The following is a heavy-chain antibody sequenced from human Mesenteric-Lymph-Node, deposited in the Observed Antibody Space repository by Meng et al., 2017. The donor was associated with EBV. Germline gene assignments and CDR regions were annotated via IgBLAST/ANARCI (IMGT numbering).Heavy chain of an antibody. J-gene: IGHJ4*02. Sequence: QAEVGPLGAEVKWRGASVRVSCNASRYSFTSYDTHWVRQATGHGLEWMGIINPSGGSTSYAKTFQGRVTMTRDTSTSTVYMELSSLRSEATAVYYCARCITTVRGAGFDYWGQGTLVTVSS. D-gene: IGHD3-10*01. CDR2: INPSGGST. V-gene: IGHV1-46*01. CDR3: ARCITTVRGAGFDY. CDR1: RYSFTSYD.